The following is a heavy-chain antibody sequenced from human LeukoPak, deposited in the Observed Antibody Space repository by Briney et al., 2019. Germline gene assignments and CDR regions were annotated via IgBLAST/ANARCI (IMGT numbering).Heavy chain of an antibody. CDR2: IYYSGST. J-gene: IGHJ4*02. V-gene: IGHV4-59*01. D-gene: IGHD3-22*01. CDR3: ARRGDYYDSSRIDY. CDR1: GGSISSYY. Sequence: PSETLSLTCTVSGGSISSYYWSWTRQPPGKGLEWIGYIYYSGSTNYNPSLKSRVTISVDTSKNQFSLKLSSVTAADTAVYYCARRGDYYDSSRIDYWGQGTLVTVSS.